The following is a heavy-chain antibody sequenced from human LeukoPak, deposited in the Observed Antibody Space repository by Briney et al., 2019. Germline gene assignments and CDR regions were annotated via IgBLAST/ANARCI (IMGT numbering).Heavy chain of an antibody. CDR3: AKWDYDSSGYFDY. J-gene: IGHJ4*02. Sequence: GGSLRLSCAASGFTFSSYAMSWVSQAPGKGLEWVSAISGGGGSTYYADSVKGRFTISRDNSKNTLYLQMNSLRAEDTAVYYCAKWDYDSSGYFDYWGQGTLVTVSS. CDR1: GFTFSSYA. D-gene: IGHD3-22*01. CDR2: ISGGGGST. V-gene: IGHV3-23*01.